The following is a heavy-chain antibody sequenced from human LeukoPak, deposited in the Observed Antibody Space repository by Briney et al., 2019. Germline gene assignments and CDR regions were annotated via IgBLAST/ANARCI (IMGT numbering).Heavy chain of an antibody. Sequence: ASVKVSCKASGYTLTDYYMHWVRQAPGQGLEWVGRINPNSGGTNYAQKFQGRVTMTRDTSISTVYMELSRLRSDDTAVYYCARVGYYESSGYYEYWGQGTLVTVSS. J-gene: IGHJ4*02. D-gene: IGHD3-22*01. V-gene: IGHV1-2*06. CDR2: INPNSGGT. CDR3: ARVGYYESSGYYEY. CDR1: GYTLTDYY.